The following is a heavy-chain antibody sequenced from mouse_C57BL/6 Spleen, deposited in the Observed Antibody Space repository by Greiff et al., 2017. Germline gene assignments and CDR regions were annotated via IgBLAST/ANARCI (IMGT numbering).Heavy chain of an antibody. CDR2: IYPGDGDT. CDR1: GYAFSSSW. J-gene: IGHJ3*01. D-gene: IGHD2-2*01. CDR3: ARDGYDGSSWFAY. V-gene: IGHV1-82*01. Sequence: LQESGPELVKPGASVKISCKASGYAFSSSWMNWVKQRPGKGLEWIGRIYPGDGDTNYNGKFKGKATLTADKSSSTAYMQLSSLTSEDSAVYFCARDGYDGSSWFAYWGQGTLVTVSA.